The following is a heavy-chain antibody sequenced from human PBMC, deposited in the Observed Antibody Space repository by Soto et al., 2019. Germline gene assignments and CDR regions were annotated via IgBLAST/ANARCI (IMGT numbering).Heavy chain of an antibody. Sequence: QVQLVQSGAEVKKPGASVKGSCKASGYTFTSYYMHWVRQAPGQGLEWMGIINPSGGSTSYAQKFQGRVTMTRDTSTSTVYMELSSLRSEDTAVYYCASAVDKFGVDYWGQGTLVTVSS. CDR2: INPSGGST. CDR1: GYTFTSYY. V-gene: IGHV1-46*03. D-gene: IGHD3-16*01. CDR3: ASAVDKFGVDY. J-gene: IGHJ4*02.